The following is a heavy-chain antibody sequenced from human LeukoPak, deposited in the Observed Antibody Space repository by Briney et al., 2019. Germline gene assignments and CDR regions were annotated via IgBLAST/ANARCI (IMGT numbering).Heavy chain of an antibody. J-gene: IGHJ4*02. V-gene: IGHV5-51*01. CDR1: GYSFTSYW. Sequence: GESLKISCKGSGYSFTSYWIGWVRQMPGKGLEWMGIIYPGDSDTRYSPSFQGQVTISADKSISTAYLQWSSLKASDTAMYYCARQGRIFGVVIAYDYWGQGTLVTVSS. CDR3: ARQGRIFGVVIAYDY. CDR2: IYPGDSDT. D-gene: IGHD3-3*01.